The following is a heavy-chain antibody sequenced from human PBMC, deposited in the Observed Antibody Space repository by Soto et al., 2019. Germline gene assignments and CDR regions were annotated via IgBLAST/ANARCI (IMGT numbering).Heavy chain of an antibody. Sequence: GGSLRLSCAVSGFTFSSFWMHWVRQAPGEGLVWVSRINTDGSSTSYADSVKGRFTISRDNSKNTLYLQMNSLRAEDTAVYYFAKRTVILEWLATYFDYWGQGTLVTVSS. CDR3: AKRTVILEWLATYFDY. J-gene: IGHJ4*02. CDR2: INTDGSST. D-gene: IGHD3-3*01. CDR1: GFTFSSFW. V-gene: IGHV3-74*01.